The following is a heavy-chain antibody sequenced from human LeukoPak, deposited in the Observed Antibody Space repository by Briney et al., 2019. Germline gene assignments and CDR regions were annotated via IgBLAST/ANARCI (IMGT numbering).Heavy chain of an antibody. CDR2: ISGSGGST. CDR3: AKDPTGNYYFDY. CDR1: GFTFSSYA. D-gene: IGHD1-1*01. Sequence: GGSLRLSCAASGFTFSSYAMSWVRQAPGKGLEWVSAISGSGGSTYYADSEKGRFTISRDNSKNTLYLQMNSLRAEDTAVYYCAKDPTGNYYFDYWGQGTLVTVSS. V-gene: IGHV3-23*01. J-gene: IGHJ4*02.